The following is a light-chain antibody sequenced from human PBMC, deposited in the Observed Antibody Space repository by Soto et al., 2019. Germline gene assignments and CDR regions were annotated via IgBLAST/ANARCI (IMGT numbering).Light chain of an antibody. CDR3: QQHETSPPT. J-gene: IGKJ3*01. V-gene: IGKV3-20*01. CDR2: GAS. CDR1: QTVNSPY. Sequence: ESVYTRAPRIMYLTPGESGILSCRTSQTVNSPYLAWYQQKPGQAPRLLISGASTRATGIPDRFSGSGSGTEFTLTISRLESEDFAVYYCQQHETSPPTFGPGTKVDI.